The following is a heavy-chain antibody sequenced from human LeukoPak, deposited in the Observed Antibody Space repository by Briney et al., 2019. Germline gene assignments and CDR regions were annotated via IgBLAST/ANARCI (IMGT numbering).Heavy chain of an antibody. J-gene: IGHJ4*02. CDR2: ISGSGGST. CDR3: AKTTYYDFWSGYPPFDY. Sequence: PGGSLRLSCAASGFTFSSYAMSWVRQAPGKGLEWVSAISGSGGSTYYADSVKGRFTISRDNSKNTLYLQMNSLRAEDTAVYYCAKTTYYDFWSGYPPFDYWGQGTLVTVSS. CDR1: GFTFSSYA. D-gene: IGHD3-3*01. V-gene: IGHV3-23*01.